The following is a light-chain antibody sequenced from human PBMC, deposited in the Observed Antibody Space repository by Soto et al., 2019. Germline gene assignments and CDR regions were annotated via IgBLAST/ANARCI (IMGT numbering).Light chain of an antibody. J-gene: IGLJ1*01. CDR3: ASYTGSARFSV. V-gene: IGLV2-14*03. CDR2: DVN. CDR1: TTDVDGYDY. Sequence: QSVLTQPASVSGSPGQSITISCTGATTDVDGYDYVSWYQQHPGQAPKLMIFDVNNRPSGVSGRFSGSKSGDTASLTISGLQAEDDGDYYCASYTGSARFSVFGSGTKLTVL.